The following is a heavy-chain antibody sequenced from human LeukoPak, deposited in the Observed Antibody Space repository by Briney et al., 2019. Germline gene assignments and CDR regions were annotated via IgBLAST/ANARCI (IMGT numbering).Heavy chain of an antibody. Sequence: GGSLRLSRAASEFTFSSYAMQWVRQAPGKGLEWVSGISASGGNTWYADSVKGRFTISRDNSKNTLYLQMKSLRAEDTAVYYCAKYVSARGPPYALAVWGQGTTVTVSS. CDR3: AKYVSARGPPYALAV. J-gene: IGHJ6*02. D-gene: IGHD2/OR15-2a*01. CDR2: ISASGGNT. V-gene: IGHV3-23*01. CDR1: EFTFSSYA.